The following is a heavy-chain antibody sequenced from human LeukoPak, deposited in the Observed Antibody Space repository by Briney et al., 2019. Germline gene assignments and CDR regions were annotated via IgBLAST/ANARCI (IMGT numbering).Heavy chain of an antibody. CDR2: IYYSGST. CDR3: AGTPYDFWSGYYYYYYGMDV. CDR1: GGSISSSSYY. Sequence: MASETLSLTCTVSGGSISSSSYYWGWIRQPPGKGLEWIGSIYYSGSTYYNPSLKSRVTISLDTSKNQFSLKLSSVTAADTAVYYCAGTPYDFWSGYYYYYYGMDVWGQGTTVTVSS. D-gene: IGHD3-3*01. V-gene: IGHV4-39*01. J-gene: IGHJ6*02.